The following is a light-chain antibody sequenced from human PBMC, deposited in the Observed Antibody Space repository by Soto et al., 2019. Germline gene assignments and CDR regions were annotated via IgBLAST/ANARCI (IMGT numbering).Light chain of an antibody. CDR2: EGS. Sequence: QSALTQPASVSGSPGQSITISCTGTSSDVGSYNLVSWYQQHPGKAPKLMIYEGSKRPSGVSNRFSGSKSGNTASLTISGLQAEDEAEYYCCSYAGSSTLGVFGGGTKVTVL. J-gene: IGLJ3*02. CDR3: CSYAGSSTLGV. CDR1: SSDVGSYNL. V-gene: IGLV2-23*01.